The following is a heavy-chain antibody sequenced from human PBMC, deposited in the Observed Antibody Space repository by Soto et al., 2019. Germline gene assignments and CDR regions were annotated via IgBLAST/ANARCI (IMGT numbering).Heavy chain of an antibody. J-gene: IGHJ4*02. D-gene: IGHD1-1*01. CDR3: ARGKGATGFYYFDS. CDR2: ISRSGSTI. Sequence: TGGSLRLSCVASGFTFSDYSMNWVRQAPGKGLEWVSDISRSGSTIYYAASVKGRFTISRDNAKNSLYLQMNSLRDEDTAVYYCARGKGATGFYYFDSWGQGTLVTVSS. V-gene: IGHV3-48*02. CDR1: GFTFSDYS.